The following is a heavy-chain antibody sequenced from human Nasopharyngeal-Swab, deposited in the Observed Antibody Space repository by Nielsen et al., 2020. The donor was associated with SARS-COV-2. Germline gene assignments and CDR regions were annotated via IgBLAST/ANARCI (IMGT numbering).Heavy chain of an antibody. D-gene: IGHD3-22*01. CDR3: ARCTYYYDSSGYSRVENWFDP. CDR1: GSTLTEIS. Sequence: SVKVSCKVSGSTLTEISMHWVRQAHGRGLEWMGGIIPIFGLANYAQKFQGRVTITADESTGTAYMELSSLRSEDTAVYYCARCTYYYDSSGYSRVENWFDPWGQGTLVTVSS. CDR2: IIPIFGLA. V-gene: IGHV1-69*13. J-gene: IGHJ5*02.